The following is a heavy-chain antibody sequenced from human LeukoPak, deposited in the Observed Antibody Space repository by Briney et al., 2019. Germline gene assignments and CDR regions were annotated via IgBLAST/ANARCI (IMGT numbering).Heavy chain of an antibody. CDR1: VDSISSGHYH. V-gene: IGHV4-31*03. Sequence: SDTLTLTCTVSVDSISSGHYHWSWIRKHPGKGLEWIGYIYYSGSTYYNPSLKSRVTISVDTSKNQLSLKLSSVTAADTAVYYCARDIDGDYYYGMDVWGQGTTVTVSS. J-gene: IGHJ6*02. CDR3: ARDIDGDYYYGMDV. CDR2: IYYSGST. D-gene: IGHD4-17*01.